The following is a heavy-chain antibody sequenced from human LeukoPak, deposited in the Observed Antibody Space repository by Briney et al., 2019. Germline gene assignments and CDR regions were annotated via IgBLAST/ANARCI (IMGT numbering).Heavy chain of an antibody. J-gene: IGHJ4*02. Sequence: GASVKVSCKASGYTFTGYYIHWVRQAPGQGLEWMGWINPNSGGTNYAQKFQGRVTMTRDTSITTAYMELSRLRSDDTAVYYCARDRATPGGVVDYWGQGTLVTVSS. D-gene: IGHD3-3*01. CDR3: ARDRATPGGVVDY. CDR1: GYTFTGYY. V-gene: IGHV1-2*02. CDR2: INPNSGGT.